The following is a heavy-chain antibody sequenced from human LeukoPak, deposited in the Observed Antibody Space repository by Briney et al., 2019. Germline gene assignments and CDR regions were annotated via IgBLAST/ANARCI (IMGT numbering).Heavy chain of an antibody. CDR3: ARARIGGIVVVPAARDAFDI. D-gene: IGHD2-2*01. CDR2: INHSGST. Sequence: SETLSLTXAVYGGSFSGYYWSWIRQPPGKGLEWIGEINHSGSTNYNPSLKSRVTISVDTSKNQFSLKLSSVTAADTAVYYCARARIGGIVVVPAARDAFDIWGQGTMVTVSS. V-gene: IGHV4-34*01. CDR1: GGSFSGYY. J-gene: IGHJ3*02.